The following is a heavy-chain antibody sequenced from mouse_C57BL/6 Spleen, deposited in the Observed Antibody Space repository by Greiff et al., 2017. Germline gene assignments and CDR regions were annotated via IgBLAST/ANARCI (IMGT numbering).Heavy chain of an antibody. J-gene: IGHJ3*01. D-gene: IGHD3-2*02. CDR1: GFNITDYY. Sequence: VQLQQPGAELVKPGASVKLSCTASGFNITDYYMHWVKQRTEQGLEWIGRIDPEDGETKYAPKFQGKATITADTSSNTAYLQLSSLTSEDTAVYYCARTAQATFSWFGYWGQGTPVTVSA. V-gene: IGHV14-2*01. CDR2: IDPEDGET. CDR3: ARTAQATFSWFGY.